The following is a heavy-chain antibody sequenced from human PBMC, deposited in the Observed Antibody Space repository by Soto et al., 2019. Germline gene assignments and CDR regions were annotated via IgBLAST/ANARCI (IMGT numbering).Heavy chain of an antibody. V-gene: IGHV1-69*13. CDR1: GGTFSSYA. CDR3: ASSYYYDSSGYYYVLFY. D-gene: IGHD3-22*01. CDR2: IIPIFGTA. J-gene: IGHJ4*02. Sequence: ASVKVSCKASGGTFSSYAISWVRQAPGQGLEWMGGIIPIFGTANYAQKFQGRVTITADESTSTAYMELSSLRSEDTAVYYCASSYYYDSSGYYYVLFYWGQGTLVTVSS.